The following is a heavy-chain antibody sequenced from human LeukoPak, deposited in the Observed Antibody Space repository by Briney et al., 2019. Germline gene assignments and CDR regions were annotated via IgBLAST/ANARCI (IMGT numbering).Heavy chain of an antibody. J-gene: IGHJ3*02. CDR2: TYYRSKWYN. Sequence: SQTLSLTCAISGDSVSSNSAAWNWIRQSPSRGLEWLGRTYYRSKWYNDYAGSVKSRITINPDTSKNQFSLQLNSVTPEDTSVYYCASFVNKMGTEAFDIWGQGTMVTVSS. V-gene: IGHV6-1*01. D-gene: IGHD2/OR15-2a*01. CDR3: ASFVNKMGTEAFDI. CDR1: GDSVSSNSAA.